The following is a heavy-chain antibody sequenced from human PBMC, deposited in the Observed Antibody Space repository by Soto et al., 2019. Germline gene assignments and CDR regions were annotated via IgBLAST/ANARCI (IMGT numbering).Heavy chain of an antibody. V-gene: IGHV3-74*01. CDR3: TRDRNSYYMDV. CDR2: IKNDGTA. J-gene: IGHJ6*03. CDR1: GFTFSKFW. Sequence: EEQLMESGGGLVQPGGSLRLSCAASGFTFSKFWMHWVRHAPGKGLVWVSRIKNDGTASYADSVEGRFTISRDNAKNTLYLQMNSLRTEDTATCFRTRDRNSYYMDVWGKRTTVTVSS.